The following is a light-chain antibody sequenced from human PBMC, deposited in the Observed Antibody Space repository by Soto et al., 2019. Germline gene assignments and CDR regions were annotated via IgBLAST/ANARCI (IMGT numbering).Light chain of an antibody. J-gene: IGLJ3*02. CDR1: TNDIGSYNY. V-gene: IGLV2-14*01. CDR3: SSYTPTTWV. Sequence: QSVLTQPASVSGSPGQSITLSCAGTTNDIGSYNYVSWFQQHPGEAPKLIIFEVTHRPSGVSNRFSVSKSGNTASLTISGLQAEDEADYYCSSYTPTTWVFGGGTKVTVL. CDR2: EVT.